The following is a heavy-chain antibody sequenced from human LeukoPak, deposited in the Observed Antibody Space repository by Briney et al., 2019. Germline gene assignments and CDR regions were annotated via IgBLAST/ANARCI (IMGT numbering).Heavy chain of an antibody. Sequence: PGGSLRLSCAASGFTFSSYSMNWVRQAPGKGLEWVSSISSSSSYIYYADSVKGRFTISRDNAKNSLYLQMNSLRAEDTAVYYCAKESYGSGRYFDYWGQGTLVTVSS. CDR2: ISSSSSYI. CDR3: AKESYGSGRYFDY. V-gene: IGHV3-21*04. J-gene: IGHJ4*02. D-gene: IGHD3-10*01. CDR1: GFTFSSYS.